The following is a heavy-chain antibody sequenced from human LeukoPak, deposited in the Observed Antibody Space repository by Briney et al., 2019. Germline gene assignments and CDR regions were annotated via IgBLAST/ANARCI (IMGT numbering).Heavy chain of an antibody. CDR2: INHSGST. CDR1: GESFSGYY. J-gene: IGHJ4*02. V-gene: IGHV4-34*01. D-gene: IGHD3-3*01. Sequence: SETLSLTCAVYGESFSGYYWSWIRQPPGKGLEWIGEINHSGSTNYNPSLKSRVTISVGTSKNQFSLKLSSVTAADTAVYYCARGPPRRRRRRGYDYWGQGTLVTVSS. CDR3: ARGPPRRRRRRGYDY.